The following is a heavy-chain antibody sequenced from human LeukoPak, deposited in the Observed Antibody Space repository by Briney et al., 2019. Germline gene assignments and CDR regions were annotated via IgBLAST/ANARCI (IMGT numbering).Heavy chain of an antibody. J-gene: IGHJ4*02. CDR2: VHLDGRT. V-gene: IGHV4-4*02. CDR1: GGSVISTNW. Sequence: PSETLSLTCGVSGGSVISTNWWTWVRQPPGKGLEWIGEVHLDGRTNYNPSLESRLTISVDLSENHVSLKLTSVTAADTAVYYCAREGGFYRPLDYSGQGTLVTLSS. CDR3: AREGGFYRPLDY. D-gene: IGHD3-3*01.